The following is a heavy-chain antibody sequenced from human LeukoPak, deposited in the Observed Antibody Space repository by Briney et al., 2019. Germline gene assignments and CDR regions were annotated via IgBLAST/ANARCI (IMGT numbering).Heavy chain of an antibody. Sequence: GASVKVSCKASGYTFTGYYMHWVRQAPGQGLEWMGWINPNSGGTNYAQKFQGRVTMTTDTSTSTAYMELRSLRSDDTAVYYCARTPSITTMDVWGKGTTVTISS. J-gene: IGHJ6*04. CDR1: GYTFTGYY. CDR2: INPNSGGT. D-gene: IGHD3-16*01. V-gene: IGHV1-2*02. CDR3: ARTPSITTMDV.